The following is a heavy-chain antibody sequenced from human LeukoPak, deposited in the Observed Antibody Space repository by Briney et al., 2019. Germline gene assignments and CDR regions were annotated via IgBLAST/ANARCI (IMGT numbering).Heavy chain of an antibody. CDR1: GVTLSDHH. Sequence: GGSLSLSCAASGVTLSDHHMDWVRQAPGKGLEWVGRTRDKARGYRTEYAASVKERLTISRDDSKTLVYLQMNSLKIEDTAVYYCARDGQEGDNSAFEIWGQGTVVTVYS. CDR2: TRDKARGYRT. D-gene: IGHD3-22*01. J-gene: IGHJ3*02. CDR3: ARDGQEGDNSAFEI. V-gene: IGHV3-72*01.